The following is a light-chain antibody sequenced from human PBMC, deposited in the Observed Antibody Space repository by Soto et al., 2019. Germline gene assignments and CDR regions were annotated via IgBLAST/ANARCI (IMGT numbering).Light chain of an antibody. CDR2: GTS. Sequence: EVVLTHSPGTLSLSPGERATLSCRASQSVSSSYLAWYQQKPGQAPRLLIYGTSSRATGIPDRFSGSGSGTDFTLTISRLEPEDFALYYCQQYGSSSWTFGQGTKVEIK. V-gene: IGKV3-20*01. CDR1: QSVSSSY. J-gene: IGKJ1*01. CDR3: QQYGSSSWT.